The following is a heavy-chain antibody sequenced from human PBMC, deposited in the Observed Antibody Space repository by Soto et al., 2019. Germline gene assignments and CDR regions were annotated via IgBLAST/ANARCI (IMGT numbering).Heavy chain of an antibody. CDR3: ARGPKRYCSSTSCYTASYYYYGMDV. CDR1: GGTFSSYA. V-gene: IGHV1-69*06. J-gene: IGHJ6*02. Sequence: QVQLVQSGAEVKKPGSSVKVSCKASGGTFSSYAISWVRQAPGQGLEWMGGIIPIFGTATYAQKFQGRVTITAYKSTSTDYMELSSLRSEDTDVYYCARGPKRYCSSTSCYTASYYYYGMDVWGQGTTVTVSS. D-gene: IGHD2-2*02. CDR2: IIPIFGTA.